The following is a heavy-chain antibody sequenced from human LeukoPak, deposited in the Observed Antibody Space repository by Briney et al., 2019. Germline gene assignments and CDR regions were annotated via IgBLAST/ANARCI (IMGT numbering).Heavy chain of an antibody. D-gene: IGHD6-19*01. J-gene: IGHJ4*02. CDR3: AKYQREWLLKGGFDY. CDR2: ISYDGSNK. CDR1: GFTFSSYG. Sequence: GGSLRLSCAASGFTFSSYGMHWVRQAPGKGLEWVAVISYDGSNKYYADSVKGRFTISRDNSKNTLYLQMDNLRAEDTAVYYCAKYQREWLLKGGFDYWGQGTLVTVSS. V-gene: IGHV3-30*18.